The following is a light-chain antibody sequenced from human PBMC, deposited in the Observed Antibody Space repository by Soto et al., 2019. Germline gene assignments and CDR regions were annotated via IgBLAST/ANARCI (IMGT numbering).Light chain of an antibody. V-gene: IGLV2-14*01. CDR1: SSDVGGYNY. J-gene: IGLJ1*01. Sequence: QSARTQPASVSGSPGQSITISCTGTSSDVGGYNYVSWYQQHPGKAPKLMIYEVSNRPSGVSNRFSGSESGNTASLTISGLQAEDEADYYCSSYTSSSTLYVFGTGTKGTGL. CDR2: EVS. CDR3: SSYTSSSTLYV.